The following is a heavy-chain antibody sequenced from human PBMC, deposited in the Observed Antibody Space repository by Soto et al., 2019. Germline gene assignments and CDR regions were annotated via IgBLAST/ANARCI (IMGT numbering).Heavy chain of an antibody. V-gene: IGHV4-38-2*02. CDR2: IYQSGST. Sequence: SETLSLTCPVSGYSISIVSYWGWIRQPPGKRLEWIGSIYQSGSTYYNPSLRSRATISVDTSKNQFSLKLSSVTAADTAVYYCARVLGAPLYYFDRWGQGILVTVSS. J-gene: IGHJ4*02. D-gene: IGHD1-26*01. CDR3: ARVLGAPLYYFDR. CDR1: GYSISIVSY.